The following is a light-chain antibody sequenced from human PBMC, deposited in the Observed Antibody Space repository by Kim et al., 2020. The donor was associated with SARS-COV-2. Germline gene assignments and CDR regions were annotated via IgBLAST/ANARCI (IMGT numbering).Light chain of an antibody. CDR2: GAS. CDR3: QQDYNLFT. J-gene: IGKJ3*01. V-gene: IGKV3D-7*01. CDR1: QIGTSSY. Sequence: PGGRVTLYCRDRQIGTSSYLTGCQQKPGQATRLSIYGASTRATGIPARFSGSGSGTDFTLTIRSLQPDDFAVYYCQQDYNLFTFGPGTKVDIK.